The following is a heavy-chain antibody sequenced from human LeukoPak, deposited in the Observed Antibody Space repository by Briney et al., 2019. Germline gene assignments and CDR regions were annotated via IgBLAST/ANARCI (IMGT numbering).Heavy chain of an antibody. CDR1: GGSISSDNYY. V-gene: IGHV4-39*01. D-gene: IGHD6-25*01. CDR2: IYYSGNT. J-gene: IGHJ5*02. Sequence: PSETLSLTCTVSGGSISSDNYYWVWIRQPPGKGLEWIGSIYYSGNTYYNPSLKSRVTISVDTSKNQFSLKLSSVTAADTAVYYCARPSGSSGWFDPWGQGTLVTVSS. CDR3: ARPSGSSGWFDP.